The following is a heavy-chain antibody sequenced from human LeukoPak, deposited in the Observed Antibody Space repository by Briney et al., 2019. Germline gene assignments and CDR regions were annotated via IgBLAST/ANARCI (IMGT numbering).Heavy chain of an antibody. V-gene: IGHV3-53*01. Sequence: GGSLRLSCAASGFTLSSNYMSWVRQAPGKGLEWVSVIYSGGSTYYTDSVKGRFTISRDNSKSTLYIQMNSLRADDTAVYYCAAKGTVFDYWGQGTLVTVSS. D-gene: IGHD3-10*01. J-gene: IGHJ4*02. CDR2: IYSGGST. CDR1: GFTLSSNY. CDR3: AAKGTVFDY.